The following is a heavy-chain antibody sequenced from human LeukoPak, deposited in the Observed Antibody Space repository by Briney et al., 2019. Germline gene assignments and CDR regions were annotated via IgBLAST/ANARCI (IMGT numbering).Heavy chain of an antibody. J-gene: IGHJ5*02. Sequence: SETLSLTCTVSGGSISSSSYYWGWIRQPPGKGLEWIGSIYYSGSTYYNPSLKSRVTISVDPSKNQFSLKLSSLTAADTAGFYCATSPSTLGAAGSALFHHRGQGTPVT. V-gene: IGHV4-39*01. CDR2: IYYSGST. CDR3: ATSPSTLGAAGSALFHH. CDR1: GGSISSSSYY. D-gene: IGHD6-13*01.